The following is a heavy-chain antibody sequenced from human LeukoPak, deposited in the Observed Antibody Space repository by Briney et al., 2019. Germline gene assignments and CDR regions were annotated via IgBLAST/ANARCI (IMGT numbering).Heavy chain of an antibody. V-gene: IGHV3-20*04. CDR3: TTVRFFDFWSGYYVSGMDV. CDR1: RYLFDDYG. D-gene: IGHD3-3*01. Sequence: PGGSLRLSCVASRYLFDDYGMRWVRKAPGRGLEWVSDINWNGGSTGNADAVKGRCTISRDNAKTSLYLRMNSLRAEDTAVYYCTTVRFFDFWSGYYVSGMDVWGQGTTVTVSS. CDR2: INWNGGST. J-gene: IGHJ6*02.